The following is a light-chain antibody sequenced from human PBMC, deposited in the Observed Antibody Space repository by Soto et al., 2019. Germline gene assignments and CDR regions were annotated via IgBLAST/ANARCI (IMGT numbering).Light chain of an antibody. CDR3: ATWDSSLSGVV. V-gene: IGLV1-51*01. CDR2: DNN. Sequence: QSVLTQPPSVSAAPGQKVTISCSGSSSNIGNEYVSWYQHLPGTAPKLVIYDNNKRPPGIPDRFSGSKSGTSATLDITGPQTGDEAEYYCATWDSSLSGVVFGGGTKLTVL. CDR1: SSNIGNEY. J-gene: IGLJ2*01.